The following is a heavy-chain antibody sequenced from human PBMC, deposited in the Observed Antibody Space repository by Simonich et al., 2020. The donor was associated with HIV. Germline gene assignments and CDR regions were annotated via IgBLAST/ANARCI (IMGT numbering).Heavy chain of an antibody. Sequence: QLQLQESGPGLVTPSETLSLTCTVSGGSISSSSYYWGWIRQPPGKGLEWIGSIYYSGSTYYNPPLKSRVTISVDTSKNQFSLKLSSVTAADTAVYYCARNYGDYGVYWFDPWGQGTLVTVSS. CDR1: GGSISSSSYY. J-gene: IGHJ5*02. D-gene: IGHD4-17*01. V-gene: IGHV4-39*01. CDR2: IYYSGST. CDR3: ARNYGDYGVYWFDP.